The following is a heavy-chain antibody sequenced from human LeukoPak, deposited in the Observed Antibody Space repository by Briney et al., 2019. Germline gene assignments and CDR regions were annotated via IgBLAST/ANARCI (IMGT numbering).Heavy chain of an antibody. CDR3: ARDLSIAVAGRQDY. V-gene: IGHV4-59*12. CDR1: GGSISSYY. Sequence: SETLSLTCTVSGGSISSYYWSWIRQPPGKGLEWIGYIYYSGSTNYNPSLKSRVTISVDTSKSQFSLKLSSVTAADTAVYYCARDLSIAVAGRQDYWGQGTLVTVSS. D-gene: IGHD6-19*01. CDR2: IYYSGST. J-gene: IGHJ4*02.